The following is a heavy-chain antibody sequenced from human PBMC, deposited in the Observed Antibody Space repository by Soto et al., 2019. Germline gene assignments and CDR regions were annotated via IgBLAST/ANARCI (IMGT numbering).Heavy chain of an antibody. CDR2: IWYDGSNK. V-gene: IGHV3-30*02. CDR3: AKDLPEVVAATNDYYYYGMDV. J-gene: IGHJ6*02. Sequence: GGSLRLSCAASGFTFSSYGMHWVRQAPGKGLEWVAVIWYDGSNKYYADSVKGRFTISRDNSKNTLYLQMNSLRAEDTAVYYCAKDLPEVVAATNDYYYYGMDVWGQGTTVTVSS. CDR1: GFTFSSYG. D-gene: IGHD2-15*01.